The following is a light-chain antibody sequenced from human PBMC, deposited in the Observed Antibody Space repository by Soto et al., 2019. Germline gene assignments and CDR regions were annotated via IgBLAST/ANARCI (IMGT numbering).Light chain of an antibody. V-gene: IGKV1-12*01. CDR2: RAS. Sequence: DIQMTQSPSSVSASVGDRVTITCRASQSIGGRLAWYQQKPGKAPQRLIYRASTLQSGVPSRFSGSGSGADFILTITSLQPEDFATYYWLQAYASPRTFGQGTKVEIK. CDR1: QSIGGR. J-gene: IGKJ1*01. CDR3: LQAYASPRT.